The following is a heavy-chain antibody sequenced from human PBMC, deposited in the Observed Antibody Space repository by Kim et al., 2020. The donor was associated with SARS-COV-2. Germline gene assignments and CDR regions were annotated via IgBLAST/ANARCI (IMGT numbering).Heavy chain of an antibody. CDR1: GAPISSYY. Sequence: SETRSLTCTVSGAPISSYYWVWVRQPPGKGLEWMATFFRSGSTSSNPSLKSRVTISADTSNHQFSLQLSSVTAADTAVYYCASWDYSDNAGLVHWGQGTLVTVSS. D-gene: IGHD4-4*01. J-gene: IGHJ4*02. V-gene: IGHV4-59*13. CDR2: FFRSGST. CDR3: ASWDYSDNAGLVH.